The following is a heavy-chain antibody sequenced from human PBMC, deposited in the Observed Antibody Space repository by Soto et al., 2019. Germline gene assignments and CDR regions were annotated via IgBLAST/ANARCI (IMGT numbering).Heavy chain of an antibody. CDR2: ISYDGSNK. CDR1: GFTFSSYG. D-gene: IGHD5-18*01. CDR3: AKSRGSKGWIQLSRVDTQYGMDV. V-gene: IGHV3-30*18. J-gene: IGHJ6*02. Sequence: GGSLRLSCAASGFTFSSYGMHWVRQAPGKGLEWVAVISYDGSNKYYADSVKGRFTISRDNSKNTLYLQMDSLRAEDTAVYYCAKSRGSKGWIQLSRVDTQYGMDVWGQGITVTVS.